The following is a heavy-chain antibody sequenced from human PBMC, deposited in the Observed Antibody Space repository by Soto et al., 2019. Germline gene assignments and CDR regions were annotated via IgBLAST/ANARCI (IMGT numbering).Heavy chain of an antibody. CDR3: ARRYGGNFDY. V-gene: IGHV4-59*08. J-gene: IGHJ4*02. D-gene: IGHD2-15*01. CDR2: IYYSGSS. Sequence: QVQLQESGPGLVKPSETLSLTSPVSGGSISSSYWSWIRHPPGKGLEWIGYIYYSGSSNYNPSLKSRVTISVDTSKNQFSLKLSSVTAADTAVYYCARRYGGNFDYWGQGTLVTVSS. CDR1: GGSISSSY.